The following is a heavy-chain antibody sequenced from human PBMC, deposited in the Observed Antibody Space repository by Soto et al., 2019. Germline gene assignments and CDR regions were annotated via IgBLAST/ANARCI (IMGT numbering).Heavy chain of an antibody. J-gene: IGHJ3*01. Sequence: PSWTLSLTCAVSGFFISSGNYWGWIRKPPGKGLEWIGSIFHGGNTYYNPSLKSRVTISVDMSKNQFSLKLNSVTAADTAVYYCARARWYDAFDVWGQGTVVTVSS. V-gene: IGHV4-38-2*01. CDR2: IFHGGNT. CDR3: ARARWYDAFDV. CDR1: GFFISSGNY. D-gene: IGHD2-15*01.